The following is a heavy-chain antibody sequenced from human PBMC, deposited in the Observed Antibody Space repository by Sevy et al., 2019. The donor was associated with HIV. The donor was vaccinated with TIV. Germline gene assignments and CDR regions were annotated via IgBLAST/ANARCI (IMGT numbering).Heavy chain of an antibody. CDR3: ARQLAVAGNYYYYYGMDV. V-gene: IGHV5-51*01. D-gene: IGHD6-19*01. CDR1: GYSFTSYW. CDR2: IYPGDSDT. J-gene: IGHJ6*02. Sequence: GESLKISCKGSGYSFTSYWIGWVRQMPGKGLEWMGIIYPGDSDTRYIPSFQGQVTISADKSISTAYLQWSSLKASDTAMYDCARQLAVAGNYYYYYGMDVWGQGTTVTVSS.